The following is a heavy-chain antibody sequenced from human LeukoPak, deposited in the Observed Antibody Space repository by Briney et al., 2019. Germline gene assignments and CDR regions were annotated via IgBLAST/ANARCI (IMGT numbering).Heavy chain of an antibody. CDR2: ISGSGGST. D-gene: IGHD6-13*01. CDR1: GFTFSSYG. J-gene: IGHJ6*03. Sequence: GGSLRLSCAASGFTFSSYGMSWVRQAPGKGLEWVSAISGSGGSTYYADSVKGRFTISRDNSKNTLYLQMNSLRAEDTAVYYCARWAIAAAAPGYMDVWGKGTTVTISS. V-gene: IGHV3-23*01. CDR3: ARWAIAAAAPGYMDV.